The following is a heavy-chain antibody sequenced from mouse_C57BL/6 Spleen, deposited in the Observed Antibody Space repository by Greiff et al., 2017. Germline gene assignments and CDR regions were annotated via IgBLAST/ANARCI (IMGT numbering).Heavy chain of an antibody. CDR1: GYTFTSYW. V-gene: IGHV1-53*01. CDR2: INPSNGGT. J-gene: IGHJ3*01. CDR3: ARSGYYDYAWFAY. D-gene: IGHD2-4*01. Sequence: VQLQQPGTELVKPGASVKLSCKASGYTFTSYWMHWVKQRPGQGLEWIGNINPSNGGTNYNEKFKSKATLTVDKSSSTAYMQLSSLTSEDSAVYYCARSGYYDYAWFAYWGQGTLVTVSA.